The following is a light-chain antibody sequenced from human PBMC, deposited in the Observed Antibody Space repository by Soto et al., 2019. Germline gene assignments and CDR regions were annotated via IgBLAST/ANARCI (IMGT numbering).Light chain of an antibody. J-gene: IGKJ1*01. CDR1: QILVHNDGNTY. CDR3: MQATQSSWT. V-gene: IGKV2-24*01. CDR2: KVS. Sequence: DIVSTQTPLSSPVTLGQAASISCRCSQILVHNDGNTYLSWFQQRPGQPPRLLIYKVSDRFSGVPDRFSGSGAGTDFTLTISRVEAEDVGVYYCMQATQSSWTFGQGTKVDIK.